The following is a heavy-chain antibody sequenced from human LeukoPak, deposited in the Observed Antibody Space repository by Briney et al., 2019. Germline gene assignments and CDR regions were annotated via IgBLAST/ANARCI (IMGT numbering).Heavy chain of an antibody. V-gene: IGHV3-21*01. J-gene: IGHJ4*02. CDR2: IRSSRSYI. D-gene: IGHD3-9*01. CDR1: GFTFSTYS. Sequence: KSGGSLRLSCAASGFTFSTYSMIWVRQALGKGLEWVSSIRSSRSYIYYADSVKGRFTISRDNSKNTLYLQMNSLRPEDTAVYYCAGAFRYFDFDCWGQGTLVTVSS. CDR3: AGAFRYFDFDC.